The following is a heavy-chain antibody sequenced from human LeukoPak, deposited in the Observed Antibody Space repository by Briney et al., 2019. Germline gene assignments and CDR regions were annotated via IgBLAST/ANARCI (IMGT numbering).Heavy chain of an antibody. CDR2: IIPIFGTA. CDR1: GGTFSSYA. D-gene: IGHD6-13*01. CDR3: AREGIAAEGLFDY. J-gene: IGHJ4*02. V-gene: IGHV1-69*13. Sequence: SVKVSCKASGGTFSSYAISWVRQAPGQGLEWMGGIIPIFGTANYAQKFQGRVTITADESPSTAYMELSSLRSEDTAVYYCAREGIAAEGLFDYWGQGTLVTVSS.